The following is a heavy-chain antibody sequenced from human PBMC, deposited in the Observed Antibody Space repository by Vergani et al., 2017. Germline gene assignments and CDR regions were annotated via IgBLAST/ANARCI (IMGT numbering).Heavy chain of an antibody. Sequence: QVQLVESGGGVVQPGRSLRLSCAASGFTFSSYGMHWVRQAPGKGLEWVAVIWYDGSNKYYADSVKGRFTISRDNSKNTLYLQMNSLRAEDTAVYYCAKDGIVVVPAAIEPHYDYGMDVWGQGTTVTGSS. V-gene: IGHV3-33*06. D-gene: IGHD2-2*02. CDR1: GFTFSSYG. CDR3: AKDGIVVVPAAIEPHYDYGMDV. CDR2: IWYDGSNK. J-gene: IGHJ6*02.